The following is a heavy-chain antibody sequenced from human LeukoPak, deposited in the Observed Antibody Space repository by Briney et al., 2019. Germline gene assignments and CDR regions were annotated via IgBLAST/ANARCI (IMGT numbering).Heavy chain of an antibody. CDR2: IHYSGST. CDR3: ARYSGSYSGFDY. D-gene: IGHD1-26*01. V-gene: IGHV4-59*08. J-gene: IGHJ4*02. CDR1: GGSIRSYY. Sequence: SETLSLTCTVSGGSIRSYYWSWIRQPPGKGLEWIGYIHYSGSTNYNPSLKSRVTISVDTSKNQFSLKLRSVTAADTAVYYCARYSGSYSGFDYWGQGTLVTVSS.